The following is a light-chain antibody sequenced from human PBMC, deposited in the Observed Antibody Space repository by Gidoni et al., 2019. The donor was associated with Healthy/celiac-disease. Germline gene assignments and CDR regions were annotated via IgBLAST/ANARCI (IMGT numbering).Light chain of an antibody. CDR2: GAS. Sequence: LSCRASQSVSSSYLAWYQQKPGQAPRLLIYGASSRATGIPDRFSGSGSGTDFTLTISRLEPEDFAVYYCQQYGSSPPYTFGQGTKLEIK. V-gene: IGKV3-20*01. CDR3: QQYGSSPPYT. CDR1: QSVSSSY. J-gene: IGKJ2*01.